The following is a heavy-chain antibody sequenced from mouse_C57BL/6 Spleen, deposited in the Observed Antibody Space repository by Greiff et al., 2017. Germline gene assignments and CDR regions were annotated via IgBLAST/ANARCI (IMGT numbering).Heavy chain of an antibody. CDR3: TRDEHSSGYGFAY. J-gene: IGHJ3*01. D-gene: IGHD3-2*02. CDR2: ISSGGDYN. Sequence: EVHLVESGEGLVKPGGSLKLSCAASGFTFSGYAMSWVRQTPEKRLEWVAYISSGGDYNYYTDTVKGRVTISRDNARNTLYLQISSLKSEDTALYYCTRDEHSSGYGFAYWGQGTLVTVSA. V-gene: IGHV5-9-1*02. CDR1: GFTFSGYA.